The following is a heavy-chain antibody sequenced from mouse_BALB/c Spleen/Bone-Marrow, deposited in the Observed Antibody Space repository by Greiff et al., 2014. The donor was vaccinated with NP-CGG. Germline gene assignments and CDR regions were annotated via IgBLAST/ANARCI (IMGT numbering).Heavy chain of an antibody. J-gene: IGHJ4*01. D-gene: IGHD2-3*01. Sequence: VQLQQSGAELVKPGASVKLSCKASGYTFTSYDINWVRQRPEQELEWIGWIFPGDNSTKYNEKFKGKATLTTDKSSSTAYMQLSRLTSEDSAVYFYAHDGLLPGMDYWGQGTSVTVSS. CDR2: IFPGDNST. CDR1: GYTFTSYD. CDR3: AHDGLLPGMDY. V-gene: IGHV1S56*01.